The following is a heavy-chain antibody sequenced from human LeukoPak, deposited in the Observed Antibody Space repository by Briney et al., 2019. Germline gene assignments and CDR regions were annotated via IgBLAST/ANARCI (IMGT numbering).Heavy chain of an antibody. V-gene: IGHV4-4*02. D-gene: IGHD4-17*01. CDR3: ARNGHYSADY. CDR1: GGSSISSGYW. J-gene: IGHJ4*02. Sequence: PSETLSLTCVVSGGSSISSGYWWSWVRQPPGKGLEWIGEIHHSGNTNFNPSLKSRATISVEKSKNQFSLNMISVTAADTAVYFCARNGHYSADYWGRGILVTVSP. CDR2: IHHSGNT.